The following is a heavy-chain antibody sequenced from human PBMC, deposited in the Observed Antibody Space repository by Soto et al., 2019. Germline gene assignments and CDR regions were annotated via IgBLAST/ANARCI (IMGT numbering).Heavy chain of an antibody. CDR3: ARDVPTTVVTSDSDAFDI. CDR2: IYYSGST. V-gene: IGHV4-59*12. D-gene: IGHD4-17*01. CDR1: GGSISSYY. Sequence: SETLSLTCTVSGGSISSYYWSWIRQPPGKGLEWIGYIYYSGSTNYNPSLKSRVTISVDTSKNQFSLKLSSVTAADTAVYYCARDVPTTVVTSDSDAFDIWGQGTMVTVSS. J-gene: IGHJ3*02.